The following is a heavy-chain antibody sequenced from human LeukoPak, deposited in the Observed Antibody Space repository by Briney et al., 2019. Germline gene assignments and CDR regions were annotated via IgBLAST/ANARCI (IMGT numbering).Heavy chain of an antibody. CDR1: GFTFSSYS. J-gene: IGHJ4*02. Sequence: GGSLRLSCAASGFTFSSYSMNWVRQAPGKGLEGVSSISSSSSYIYYADSVKGRFTISRDNAKNSLYLKMNSLRAEDTAVYYCARVVGSTSPMDYWGQGTLVTVSS. CDR3: ARVVGSTSPMDY. CDR2: ISSSSSYI. V-gene: IGHV3-21*01. D-gene: IGHD2-2*01.